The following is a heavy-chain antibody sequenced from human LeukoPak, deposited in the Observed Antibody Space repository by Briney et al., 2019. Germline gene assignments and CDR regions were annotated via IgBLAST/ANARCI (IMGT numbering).Heavy chain of an antibody. CDR2: IYYSGNT. V-gene: IGHV4-39*01. CDR1: GVSISSSNSY. J-gene: IGHJ3*02. D-gene: IGHD3-9*01. Sequence: SETLSLTCTVSGVSISSSNSYWGWIRQPPGKGLEWIGSIYYSGNTYYNASLKSQVSISIDTSKNQFSLRLTSVTAADTAVYYCARLELDFDLRPNIFDIWGQGTMVTVSS. CDR3: ARLELDFDLRPNIFDI.